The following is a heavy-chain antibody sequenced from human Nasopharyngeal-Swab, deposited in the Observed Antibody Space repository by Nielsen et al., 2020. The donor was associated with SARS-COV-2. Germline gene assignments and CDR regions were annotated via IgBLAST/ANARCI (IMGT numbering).Heavy chain of an antibody. V-gene: IGHV3-49*03. J-gene: IGHJ6*02. CDR3: ARDLLLTTVSPHRYFGLDV. CDR1: GFTFSDFG. Sequence: GESLKISCIASGFTFSDFGMTWLRQAPGKGLEWVAFIRSKLYGGTTEYAASAKGRFTISRDDSRSIAFLQMNSLRTEDTAVYYCARDLLLTTVSPHRYFGLDVWGQGTTVTVSS. D-gene: IGHD4-11*01. CDR2: IRSKLYGGTT.